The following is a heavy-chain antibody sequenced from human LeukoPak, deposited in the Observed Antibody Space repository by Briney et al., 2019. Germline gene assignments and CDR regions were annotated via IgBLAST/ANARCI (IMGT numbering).Heavy chain of an antibody. V-gene: IGHV3-33*01. CDR3: ARDDDTSGHYSYFGY. J-gene: IGHJ4*02. Sequence: PGGSLRLSCAGSAFTFSHFGINWVRQAPGKGLEWVSGIWHDGSKEYYAGSVKGRFTVSRDNSKKTVYLQMNSLRAEDTAVYYCARDDDTSGHYSYFGYWGQGTLVTVSS. CDR1: AFTFSHFG. D-gene: IGHD3-22*01. CDR2: IWHDGSKE.